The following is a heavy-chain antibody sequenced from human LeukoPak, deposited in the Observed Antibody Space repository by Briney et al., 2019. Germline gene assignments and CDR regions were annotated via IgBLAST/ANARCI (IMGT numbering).Heavy chain of an antibody. D-gene: IGHD2-2*01. J-gene: IGHJ6*02. CDR3: ARYCSSPSCYEGYYYGMDV. Sequence: PSVSLSLTHSVSGGSIRSGGYYWSWIRQPPGKGLEWVGYIYYCGSTYYNPSLKSRVIISVDTSKNQFSLKLSSVTAADTAVYYCARYCSSPSCYEGYYYGMDVWGQGTTVTVSS. CDR1: GGSIRSGGYY. V-gene: IGHV4-31*03. CDR2: IYYCGST.